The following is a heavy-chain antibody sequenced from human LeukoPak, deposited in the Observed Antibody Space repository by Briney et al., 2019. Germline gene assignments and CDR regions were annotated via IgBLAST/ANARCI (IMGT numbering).Heavy chain of an antibody. V-gene: IGHV4-4*09. CDR2: IYTSGST. CDR1: GGSISSYY. CDR3: ARQGKDYYYYYMDV. J-gene: IGHJ6*03. Sequence: SETLSLTCTVSGGSISSYYWSWIRQPPGKGLEWIGYIYTSGSTNYNPSLKSRVTISVDTSKNQFSLKLSSVTAADTAVYYCARQGKDYYYYYMDVWGKGTTVTVSS.